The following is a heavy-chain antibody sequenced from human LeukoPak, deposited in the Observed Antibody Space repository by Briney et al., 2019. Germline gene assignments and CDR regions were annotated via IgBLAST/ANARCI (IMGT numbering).Heavy chain of an antibody. CDR2: IYHTGNT. CDR3: ARGDRGSGWPFDY. CDR1: GYSISSGYY. D-gene: IGHD6-19*01. J-gene: IGHJ4*02. V-gene: IGHV4-38-2*01. Sequence: SETLSLTCAVSGYSISSGYYWGWIRQPPGRGLEWIGFIYHTGNTYYNSSFKSRVIISVDTSTNQFSLKLSSVTAADTAVYHCARGDRGSGWPFDYWGQGTLVTVSS.